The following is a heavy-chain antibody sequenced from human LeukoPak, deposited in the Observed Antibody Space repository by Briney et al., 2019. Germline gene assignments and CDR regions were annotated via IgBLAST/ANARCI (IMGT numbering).Heavy chain of an antibody. D-gene: IGHD5-12*01. CDR3: ARHRGRMATLRDGMDV. J-gene: IGHJ6*02. V-gene: IGHV4-39*01. CDR1: GGSISSSSYF. Sequence: PSETLSLTCTVSGGSISSSSYFWGWIRQPPGKGLEWIGSIYYSGSTYYNPSLKSRVTISVDTSKNQFSLKVSSVTAADTAVYYCARHRGRMATLRDGMDVWGQGTTVTVSS. CDR2: IYYSGST.